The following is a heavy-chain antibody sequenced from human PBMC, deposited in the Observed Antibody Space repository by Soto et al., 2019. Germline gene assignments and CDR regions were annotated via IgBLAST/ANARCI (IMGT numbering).Heavy chain of an antibody. CDR3: ARGASAAAPLSDWYFDL. CDR1: GFTFSSYS. CDR2: ISSGSCNI. V-gene: IGHV3-48*02. Sequence: EVQLVESGGGLVQPGGSLRLSCTASGFTFSSYSMNWVRQAPGKGLEWVSYISSGSCNIYYADSVKGRFTISRDNAKDSLYLQMSSLRDDDTAVYYCARGASAAAPLSDWYFDLWGRGTLVTVSS. J-gene: IGHJ2*01. D-gene: IGHD2-2*01.